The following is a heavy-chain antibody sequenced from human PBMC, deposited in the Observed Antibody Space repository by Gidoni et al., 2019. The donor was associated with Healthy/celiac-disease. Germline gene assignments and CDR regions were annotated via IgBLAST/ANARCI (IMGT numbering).Heavy chain of an antibody. CDR3: ARNLECCISVGW. Sequence: QVQLVESGGGLVKPGGSLRLSCAASGFTFSDYYMSWIRQAPGKGLEWVSYISSSSSYTNYADSVKGRFTISRDNAKNSLYLQMNSLRAEDTAVYYCARNLECCISVGWWGQGTLVTVSS. D-gene: IGHD3-3*01. CDR1: GFTFSDYY. CDR2: ISSSSSYT. V-gene: IGHV3-11*06. J-gene: IGHJ4*02.